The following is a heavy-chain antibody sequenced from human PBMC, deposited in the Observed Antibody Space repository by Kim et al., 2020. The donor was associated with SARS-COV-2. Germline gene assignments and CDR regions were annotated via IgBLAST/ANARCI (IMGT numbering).Heavy chain of an antibody. CDR2: IYYSGIT. Sequence: SETLSLTCTVSGGSISSSSYYWGWIRQPPGKGLEWIGSIYYSGITYYNPSLKSRVTISVDTSKNQFSLKLSSVTAADTAVYYCARHAGLLRYFDWLLLGAFDIWGQGKMVTVSS. J-gene: IGHJ3*02. CDR3: ARHAGLLRYFDWLLLGAFDI. D-gene: IGHD3-9*01. CDR1: GGSISSSSYY. V-gene: IGHV4-39*01.